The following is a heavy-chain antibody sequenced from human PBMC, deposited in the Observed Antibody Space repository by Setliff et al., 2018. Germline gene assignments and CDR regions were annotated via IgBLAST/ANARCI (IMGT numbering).Heavy chain of an antibody. CDR2: IYYSGST. CDR3: ARVALVVVIRNAFDI. CDR1: GGSISSGGYY. V-gene: IGHV4-31*03. Sequence: TSETLSLTCTVSGGSISSGGYYWSWIRQHPGKGLEWIGYIYYSGSTCYNPSLKSRVTISVDTSKNQFSLKLSSVTAADTAAYYCARVALVVVIRNAFDIWGQGTMVTVSS. J-gene: IGHJ3*02. D-gene: IGHD2-21*01.